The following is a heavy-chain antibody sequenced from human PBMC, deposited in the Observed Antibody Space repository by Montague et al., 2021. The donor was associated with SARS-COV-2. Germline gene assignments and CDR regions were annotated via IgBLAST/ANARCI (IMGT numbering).Heavy chain of an antibody. D-gene: IGHD3-10*01. V-gene: IGHV3-23*01. J-gene: IGHJ6*02. CDR1: GFPFSNSA. CDR3: AKDSYYYGLGYGMDV. Sequence: YLRLSCAASGFPFSNSAMNWVRQAPGKGLEWVSGSSGSDGGTHYADSVKGRFTITRDNSKNVLYLQMNSLRAEDTALYYCAKDSYYYGLGYGMDVWGQGTTVTASS. CDR2: SSGSDGGT.